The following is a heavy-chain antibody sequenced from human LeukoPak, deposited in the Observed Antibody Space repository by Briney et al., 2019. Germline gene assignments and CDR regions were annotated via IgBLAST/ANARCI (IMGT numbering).Heavy chain of an antibody. CDR1: GYTFTGYY. V-gene: IGHV1-2*06. CDR2: INPNSGGT. Sequence: WASVKVSCKASGYTFTGYYMHWVRQAPGQGLEWMGRINPNSGGTNYAQKFQGRVTMTRDTSISTAYMELSRLRSDDTAVYYCARDLNTGDFWFDPGGQGTLVTVSS. J-gene: IGHJ5*02. D-gene: IGHD3-10*01. CDR3: ARDLNTGDFWFDP.